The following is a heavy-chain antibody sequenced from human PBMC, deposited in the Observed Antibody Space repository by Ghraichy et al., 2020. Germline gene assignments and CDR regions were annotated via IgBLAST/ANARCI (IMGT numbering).Heavy chain of an antibody. CDR3: ANPDKSQKRIVGARAFDY. J-gene: IGHJ4*02. CDR1: GFTFSSYA. CDR2: ISGSGGST. D-gene: IGHD1-26*01. V-gene: IGHV3-23*01. Sequence: LSLTCAASGFTFSSYAMSWVRQAPGKGLEWVSAISGSGGSTYYADSVKGRFTISRDNSKNTLYLQMNSLRAEDTAVYYCANPDKSQKRIVGARAFDYWGQGTLVTVSS.